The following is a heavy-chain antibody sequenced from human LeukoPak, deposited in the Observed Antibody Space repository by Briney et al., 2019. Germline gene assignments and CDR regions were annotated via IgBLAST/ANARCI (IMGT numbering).Heavy chain of an antibody. J-gene: IGHJ6*02. CDR2: IYSGGST. CDR3: ARWSVLDYYYYGMDV. CDR1: GFTVSSNY. Sequence: GGSLRLSCAASGFTVSSNYMSWVRQAPGKGLEWVSVIYSGGSTYYADSVKGRFTTSRDSSKNTLYLQMNSLRAEDTAVYYCARWSVLDYYYYGMDVWGQGTTVTVSS. D-gene: IGHD2-15*01. V-gene: IGHV3-53*01.